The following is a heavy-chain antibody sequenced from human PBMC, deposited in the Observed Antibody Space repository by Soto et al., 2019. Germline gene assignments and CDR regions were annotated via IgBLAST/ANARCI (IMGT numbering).Heavy chain of an antibody. Sequence: EVQLLDSGGGLIQPGGSLRLSCAASGFTFRNYAMNWVRQAPGKGLEWVSGISVSGGSTYYADSVKGRFTVSRDNSKNTLYVQMNSLRAEDTAVYYCAKALTTFSFDPWGQGTLVTVSS. CDR2: ISVSGGST. CDR1: GFTFRNYA. J-gene: IGHJ5*02. CDR3: AKALTTFSFDP. V-gene: IGHV3-23*01. D-gene: IGHD3-16*01.